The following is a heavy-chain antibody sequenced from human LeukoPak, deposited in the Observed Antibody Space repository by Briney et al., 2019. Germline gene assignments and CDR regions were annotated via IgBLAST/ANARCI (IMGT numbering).Heavy chain of an antibody. CDR3: ARDPFDYYDSSGDDY. CDR1: GYTFTGYY. D-gene: IGHD3-22*01. CDR2: INPNSGGT. J-gene: IGHJ4*02. V-gene: IGHV1-2*02. Sequence: ASVKVSCNASGYTFTGYYMHWVRQAPGQGLEWMGWINPNSGGTNYAQKFQGRVTMTRDTSISTAYMELSRLRSDDTAVYYCARDPFDYYDSSGDDYWGQGTLVTASS.